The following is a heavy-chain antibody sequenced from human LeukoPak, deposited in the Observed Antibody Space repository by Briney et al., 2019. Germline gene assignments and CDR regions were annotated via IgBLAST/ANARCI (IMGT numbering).Heavy chain of an antibody. D-gene: IGHD3-10*01. V-gene: IGHV3-30*18. CDR2: ISYVGSNK. CDR3: AKGTYYYGSTESTGSWYFDL. CDR1: GFTFSSYS. J-gene: IGHJ2*01. Sequence: GRSLRLSCAASGFTFSSYSMHWVRQAPGKGLEWVAVISYVGSNKYYADSVKGRFTISRDNSKNPLYLQMNSLRAEDTAVYYCAKGTYYYGSTESTGSWYFDLWGRGTLVTVSS.